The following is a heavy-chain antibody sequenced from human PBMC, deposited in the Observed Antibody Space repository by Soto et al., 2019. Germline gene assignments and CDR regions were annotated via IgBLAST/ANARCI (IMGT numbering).Heavy chain of an antibody. J-gene: IGHJ6*03. CDR3: ARVAGSGSYYYYYMDV. CDR2: ISSSSSTI. Sequence: GGSLRLSCAASGFTFSSYSMNWVRQAPGKGLEWVSYISSSSSTIYYADSVKGRFTISRDNAKNSLYLQMNSLRDEDTAVYYCARVAGSGSYYYYYMDVWGKGTTDTVSS. D-gene: IGHD3-10*01. V-gene: IGHV3-48*02. CDR1: GFTFSSYS.